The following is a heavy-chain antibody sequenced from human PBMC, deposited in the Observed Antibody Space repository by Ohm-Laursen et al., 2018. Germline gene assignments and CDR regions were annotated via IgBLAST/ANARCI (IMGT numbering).Heavy chain of an antibody. J-gene: IGHJ6*02. V-gene: IGHV4-39*07. CDR3: ARGYYDFWSGLGYGMDV. CDR1: GGSISSSSYY. CDR2: IYYSGRT. D-gene: IGHD3-3*01. Sequence: SDTLSLTCTVSGGSISSSSYYWGWIRQPPGKGLEWIGSIYYSGRTYYNPSLKSRVTISVDTSKNQFSLKLSSVTAADTAVYYCARGYYDFWSGLGYGMDVWGQGTTVTVSS.